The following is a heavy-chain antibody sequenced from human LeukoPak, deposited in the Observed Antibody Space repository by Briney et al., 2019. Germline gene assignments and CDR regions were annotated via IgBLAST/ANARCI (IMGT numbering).Heavy chain of an antibody. CDR3: ARDHSSSCQLLDY. Sequence: ASVKVSCKASGYTFTNYGISWLRRAPGQGLEWVGWISAYNGDTNYAQKFQGRFTMTTDTSTSTANMELRSLRSDDTAVYYCARDHSSSCQLLDYWGQGTLVTISS. V-gene: IGHV1-18*01. D-gene: IGHD6-13*01. J-gene: IGHJ4*02. CDR1: GYTFTNYG. CDR2: ISAYNGDT.